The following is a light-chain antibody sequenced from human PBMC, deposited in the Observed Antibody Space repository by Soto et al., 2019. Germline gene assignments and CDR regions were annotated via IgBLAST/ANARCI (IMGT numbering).Light chain of an antibody. J-gene: IGKJ4*01. CDR2: DAS. V-gene: IGKV3-20*01. CDR1: QTVRNNY. CDR3: QQYGSSPALT. Sequence: EFVLTQSPGTLSLSPGERATLSCRASQTVRNNYLAWYQQKPGQAPRLLIYDASSRATGIPDRFSGGGSGTDFTLTISRLEPEDFAVYYCQQYGSSPALTFGGGTKVEIK.